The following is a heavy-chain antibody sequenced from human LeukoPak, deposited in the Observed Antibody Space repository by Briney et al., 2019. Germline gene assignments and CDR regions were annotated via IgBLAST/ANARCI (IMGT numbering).Heavy chain of an antibody. Sequence: GGCLRLSCAASGVTFSNYGMHWVRQAPGKGLEWVALISSNGNDKLYGDSVKGRFTISRDDSKSTLYLQMNSLRVEDMAVYYCTTKVIRGNSGDDYDDWGQGTLVTVSS. CDR3: TTKVIRGNSGDDYDD. CDR1: GVTFSNYG. CDR2: ISSNGNDK. D-gene: IGHD5-12*01. J-gene: IGHJ4*02. V-gene: IGHV3-30*03.